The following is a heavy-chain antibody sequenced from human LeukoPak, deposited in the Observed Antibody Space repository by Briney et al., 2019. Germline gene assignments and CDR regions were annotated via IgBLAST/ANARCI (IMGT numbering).Heavy chain of an antibody. CDR1: GFTFSSYA. J-gene: IGHJ4*02. CDR2: ISGSGGST. CDR3: AKDRIRGLTSSGYYSPFDY. D-gene: IGHD3-22*01. V-gene: IGHV3-23*01. Sequence: GGSLRLSCAACGFTFSSYAMSWVRRARGGGVEWVAAISGSGGSTYYADSVKGRFTISRDYYKNTLYLQMNSPGTEDTAVYYCAKDRIRGLTSSGYYSPFDYLGPRALVTGSS.